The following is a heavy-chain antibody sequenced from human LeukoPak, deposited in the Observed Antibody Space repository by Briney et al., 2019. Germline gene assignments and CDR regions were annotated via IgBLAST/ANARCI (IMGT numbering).Heavy chain of an antibody. V-gene: IGHV3-23*01. D-gene: IGHD5-24*01. J-gene: IGHJ3*02. Sequence: GGSLRLSCAASGFTFSSYAMSWVRQAPGKGLEWVSAISGSGGSTYYADSLKGRFTISRDNAKNSLFLQMNSLRAEDTAVYYCARGRRDGYNLLDAFDIWGQGTVVTVSS. CDR3: ARGRRDGYNLLDAFDI. CDR2: ISGSGGST. CDR1: GFTFSSYA.